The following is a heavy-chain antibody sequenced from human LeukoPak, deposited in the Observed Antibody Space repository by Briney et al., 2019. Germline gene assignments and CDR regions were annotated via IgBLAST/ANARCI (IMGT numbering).Heavy chain of an antibody. D-gene: IGHD4-17*01. J-gene: IGHJ4*02. CDR2: INHSGST. V-gene: IGHV4-30-2*01. Sequence: PSQTLSLTCTVSGGSISSGGYYWSWIRQPPGKGLEWIGEINHSGSTNYNPSLKSRVTISVDTSKNQFSLKLSSVTAADAAVYYCARGLNYGALDYWGQGTLVTVSS. CDR1: GGSISSGGYY. CDR3: ARGLNYGALDY.